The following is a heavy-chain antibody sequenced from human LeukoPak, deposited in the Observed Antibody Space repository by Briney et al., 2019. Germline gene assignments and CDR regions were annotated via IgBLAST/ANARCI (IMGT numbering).Heavy chain of an antibody. V-gene: IGHV4-39*07. J-gene: IGHJ4*02. D-gene: IGHD4-23*01. Sequence: SETLSLTCTVSGGSISSSSYYWGWIRQPPGKGLEWIGSIYYSGSTYYNPSLKSRGTISVDTSKNQFSLKLSSVTAADTAMYYCARVSRGNSVGGGYWGQGTLVTVSS. CDR3: ARVSRGNSVGGGY. CDR2: IYYSGST. CDR1: GGSISSSSYY.